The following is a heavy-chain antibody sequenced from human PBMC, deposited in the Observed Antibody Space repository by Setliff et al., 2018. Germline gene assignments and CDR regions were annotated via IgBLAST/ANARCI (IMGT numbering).Heavy chain of an antibody. CDR3: ARGIWFGGSDYYMDV. V-gene: IGHV3-7*01. CDR1: GFTFSSYW. J-gene: IGHJ6*03. D-gene: IGHD3-10*01. Sequence: GESLKISCAASGFTFSSYWMSWVRQAPGKGLEWVANIKQDGSEKYYVDSVKGRFTISRDNARNSLYLQMNSLRAEDTAVYYCARGIWFGGSDYYMDVWGRGTTVTVSS. CDR2: IKQDGSEK.